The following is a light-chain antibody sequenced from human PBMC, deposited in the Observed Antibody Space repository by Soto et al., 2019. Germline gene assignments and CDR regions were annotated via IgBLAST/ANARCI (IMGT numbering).Light chain of an antibody. CDR2: AAS. J-gene: IGKJ2*01. CDR3: QQGDSAPFT. V-gene: IGKV1-39*01. Sequence: DIQMTQSPSSLSASVGDRVTITCRASQSTRNNLNWYQQKPGKAPNLLIYAASSLPSGVPSRFSGSGSGTEFTLTISSLQPEDFATYYCQQGDSAPFTFGQGTKLEIK. CDR1: QSTRNN.